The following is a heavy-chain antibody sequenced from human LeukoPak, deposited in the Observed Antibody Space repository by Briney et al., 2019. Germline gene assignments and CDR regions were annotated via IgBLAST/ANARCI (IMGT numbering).Heavy chain of an antibody. D-gene: IGHD6-19*01. CDR3: ARDFSLAVAAINWFDP. CDR2: IIPIFGTA. J-gene: IGHJ5*02. Sequence: GASVKVSCKASGYTFTSYGISWVRQAPGQGLEWMGGIIPIFGTANYAQKFQGRVTITADESTSTAYMELSSLRSEDTAVYYCARDFSLAVAAINWFDPWGQGTLVTVSS. V-gene: IGHV1-69*13. CDR1: GYTFTSYG.